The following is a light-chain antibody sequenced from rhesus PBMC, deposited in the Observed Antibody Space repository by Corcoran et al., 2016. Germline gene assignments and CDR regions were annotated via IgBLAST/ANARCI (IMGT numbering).Light chain of an antibody. CDR2: KAS. CDR3: QHSYGTPLT. V-gene: IGKV1-74*01. J-gene: IGKJ4*01. CDR1: ENVNNY. Sequence: DIQMTQSPSSLSASVGDRVTITCRASENVNNYSHWYQQKPGKAPKLLTYKASTLQSGVPSRFSGRGSGTDFTLTISSLQPEDFATYYCQHSYGTPLTFGGGTKVELQ.